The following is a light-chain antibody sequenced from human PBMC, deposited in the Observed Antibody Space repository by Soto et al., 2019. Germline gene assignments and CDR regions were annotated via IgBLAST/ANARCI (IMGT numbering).Light chain of an antibody. J-gene: IGKJ3*01. Sequence: DIALTPSPATLSLSPGDRATLSCKASQSVSSYLAWYQQKPGQAPRHVTYDASNRATCSPARCSASRYVTDFTRTISTLEPENFAGYYCQQRSNWATFGPGTKVDIK. CDR1: QSVSSY. CDR3: QQRSNWAT. CDR2: DAS. V-gene: IGKV3-11*01.